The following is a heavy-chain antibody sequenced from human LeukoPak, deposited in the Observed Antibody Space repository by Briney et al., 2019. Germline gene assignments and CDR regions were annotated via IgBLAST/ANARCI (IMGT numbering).Heavy chain of an antibody. D-gene: IGHD2-2*01. Sequence: GRSLRLSCTASGFTFSDYGMHWVRQAPGKGLEWVAVISYDGSNKYYADSVKGRFTISRDNSKNTLYLQMNSLRAEDTAVYYCARDRSSNEYYFDYWGQGTLVTVSS. J-gene: IGHJ4*02. CDR2: ISYDGSNK. CDR3: ARDRSSNEYYFDY. CDR1: GFTFSDYG. V-gene: IGHV3-30*19.